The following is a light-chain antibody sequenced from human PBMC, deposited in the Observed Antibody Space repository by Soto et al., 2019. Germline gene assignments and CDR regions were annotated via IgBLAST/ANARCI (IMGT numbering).Light chain of an antibody. J-gene: IGKJ3*01. CDR3: QQYDASPLT. CDR1: QSLSTNS. Sequence: TQSPSTLSASVGERATLSCRASQSLSTNSLAWYQQKPGQTPRLLIYAASTRDTDIPDRFNGSGSGTDFALTISRLEPEDFALYYCQQYDASPLTFGPGTKVDIK. V-gene: IGKV3-20*01. CDR2: AAS.